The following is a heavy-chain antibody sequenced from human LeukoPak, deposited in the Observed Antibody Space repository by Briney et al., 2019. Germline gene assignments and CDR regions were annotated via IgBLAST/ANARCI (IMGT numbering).Heavy chain of an antibody. D-gene: IGHD5-18*01. CDR2: ISSSSSNI. J-gene: IGHJ4*02. CDR1: GFTFSSYS. CDR3: ARGYSYGYGGFDY. Sequence: GGSLRLSCAASGFTFSSYSINWVRQAPGKGLEWVSYISSSSSNIYYAESVKGRFSISRDNAKNSLYLQMNSLGAEDTAVYYCARGYSYGYGGFDYWGQGTLVIVSS. V-gene: IGHV3-48*04.